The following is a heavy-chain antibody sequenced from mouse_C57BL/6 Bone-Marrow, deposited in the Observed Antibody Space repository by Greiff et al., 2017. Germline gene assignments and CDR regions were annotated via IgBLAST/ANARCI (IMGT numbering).Heavy chain of an antibody. J-gene: IGHJ4*01. CDR2: ISRGSSTI. D-gene: IGHD1-1*01. V-gene: IGHV5-17*01. CDR1: GFTFSDYG. Sequence: EVKLVESGGGLVKPGGSLKLSCAASGFTFSDYGMHWVRQAPEKGLEWVAYISRGSSTIYYADTVKGRFTISRDNAKNTLFLQMTSLRSEDTAMYYCARSIYYGSSYDYAMDYWGQGTSVTVSS. CDR3: ARSIYYGSSYDYAMDY.